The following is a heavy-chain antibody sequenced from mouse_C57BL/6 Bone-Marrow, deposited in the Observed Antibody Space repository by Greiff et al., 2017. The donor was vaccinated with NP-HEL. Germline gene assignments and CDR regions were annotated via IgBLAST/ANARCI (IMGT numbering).Heavy chain of an antibody. V-gene: IGHV5-4*01. D-gene: IGHD2-4*01. CDR1: GFTFSSYA. Sequence: EVQVVESGGGLVKPGGSLKLSCAASGFTFSSYAMSWVRQTPEKRLEWVATISDGGSYTYYPDNVKGRFTISRDNAKNNLYLQMSHLKSEDTAMYYCAREVDIYYDFPPFAYWGQGTLVTVSA. J-gene: IGHJ3*01. CDR3: AREVDIYYDFPPFAY. CDR2: ISDGGSYT.